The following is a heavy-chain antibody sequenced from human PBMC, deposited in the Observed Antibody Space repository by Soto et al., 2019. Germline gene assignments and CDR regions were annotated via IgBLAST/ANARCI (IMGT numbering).Heavy chain of an antibody. J-gene: IGHJ4*02. Sequence: ASVKVSCKPSGSTFTDYAIHWGRQAPGQGLEWMGWINVGNGNTGYSRKFQGRVTNARDMPAGTAYIEVTSLTSEASAIEYSAREGAQYIPLDHWGQGTLVTVSS. CDR2: INVGNGNT. D-gene: IGHD4-4*01. CDR3: AREGAQYIPLDH. V-gene: IGHV1-3*01. CDR1: GSTFTDYA.